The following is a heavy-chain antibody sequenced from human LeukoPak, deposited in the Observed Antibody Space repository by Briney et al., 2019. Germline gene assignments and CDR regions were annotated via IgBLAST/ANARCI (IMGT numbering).Heavy chain of an antibody. V-gene: IGHV3-23*01. J-gene: IGHJ6*03. D-gene: IGHD6-19*01. CDR3: AKPYSSEWGYYYYMDV. CDR2: ISGSGGST. Sequence: GGSLRLSCAASGFTFSSYSMSWVRQAPGKGLEWVSAISGSGGSTYYADSVKGRFTISRDNSKNTLYLQMNSLRAEGTAVYYCAKPYSSEWGYYYYMDVWGKGITVTISS. CDR1: GFTFSSYS.